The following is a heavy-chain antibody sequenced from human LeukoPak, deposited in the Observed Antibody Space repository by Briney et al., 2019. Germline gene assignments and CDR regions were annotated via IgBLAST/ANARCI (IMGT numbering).Heavy chain of an antibody. CDR2: INPNSGGT. D-gene: IGHD2-21*01. J-gene: IGHJ4*02. CDR1: GYTFTGYY. CDR3: AKAPVTTCRGAYCYPFDY. Sequence: GASVKVSCKASGYTFTGYYMHWVRQAPGQGLEWMGWINPNSGGTNYAQKFQGRVTMTRDTSISTAYMELSRLRPEDAAVYYCAKAPVTTCRGAYCYPFDYWGQGTLVTVSS. V-gene: IGHV1-2*02.